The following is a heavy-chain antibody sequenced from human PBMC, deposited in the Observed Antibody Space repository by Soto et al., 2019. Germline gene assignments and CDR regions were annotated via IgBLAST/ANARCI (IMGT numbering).Heavy chain of an antibody. CDR1: GFTFSSYG. V-gene: IGHV3-30-3*01. Sequence: GGSLRLSCAASGFTFSSYGMHWVRQAPGKGLEWVAVISYDGSNKYYADSVKGRFTISRDNSKNTLYLQMNSLRAEDTAVYYCARVSLDDFWSGYYTADYWGQGTLVTVSS. J-gene: IGHJ4*02. D-gene: IGHD3-3*01. CDR2: ISYDGSNK. CDR3: ARVSLDDFWSGYYTADY.